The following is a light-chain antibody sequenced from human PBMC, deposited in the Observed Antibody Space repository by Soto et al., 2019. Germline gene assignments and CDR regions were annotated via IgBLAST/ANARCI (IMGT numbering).Light chain of an antibody. CDR3: QQYNNLPPT. Sequence: EIVMTQSPATLSVSPCETATLSSRASQSVSSNLAWYQQKPGQAPRLLIYGASTRATGIPARFSDSGSETEFTLTISGLESEDFAVYFCQQYNNLPPTFGQGTRPEIK. V-gene: IGKV3-15*01. CDR2: GAS. CDR1: QSVSSN. J-gene: IGKJ5*01.